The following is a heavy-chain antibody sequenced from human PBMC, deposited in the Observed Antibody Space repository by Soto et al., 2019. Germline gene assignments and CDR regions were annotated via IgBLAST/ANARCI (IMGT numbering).Heavy chain of an antibody. J-gene: IGHJ2*01. CDR3: AIGSAITVLERYWYFDL. CDR1: GYTFTSYG. CDR2: ISAYNGNT. V-gene: IGHV1-18*01. Sequence: ASVKVSCKASGYTFTSYGISWVRQAPGQGLEWMGWISAYNGNTNYAQKLQSRVTMTTDTSTSTAYMELRSLRSDNTAVYYSAIGSAITVLERYWYFDLWGRGTLVTVSS. D-gene: IGHD4-17*01.